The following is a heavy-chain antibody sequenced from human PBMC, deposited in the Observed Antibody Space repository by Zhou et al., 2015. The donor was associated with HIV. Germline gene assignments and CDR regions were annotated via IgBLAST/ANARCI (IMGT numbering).Heavy chain of an antibody. CDR2: ISGRDGRT. V-gene: IGHV3-23*01. J-gene: IGHJ3*02. Sequence: EVQLLESGGGLVQPGGSLRLSCAASGFTFSSNAMSWVRQAPGEGLDWVSGISGRDGRTFYADSVKGRFTISRDNSKNTLYLQMNSLRVDDTAVYYCAKDDERWLASALDIWGQGTMVTVSS. CDR3: AKDDERWLASALDI. CDR1: GFTFSSNA. D-gene: IGHD6-19*01.